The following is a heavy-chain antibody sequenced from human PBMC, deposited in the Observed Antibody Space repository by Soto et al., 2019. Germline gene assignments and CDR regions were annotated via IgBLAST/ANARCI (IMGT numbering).Heavy chain of an antibody. J-gene: IGHJ4*02. CDR3: ARGRGSFYFDY. Sequence: QPGGSLRLSCSASGFTFSDYAVNWVRQAPGKGLDWVSTISASGAGTYYADSVKGRFTISRDNSKNTLSLQMNSLTAEDTAVYYYARGRGSFYFDYWSQGTLVTVSS. CDR1: GFTFSDYA. D-gene: IGHD3-10*01. V-gene: IGHV3-23*01. CDR2: ISASGAGT.